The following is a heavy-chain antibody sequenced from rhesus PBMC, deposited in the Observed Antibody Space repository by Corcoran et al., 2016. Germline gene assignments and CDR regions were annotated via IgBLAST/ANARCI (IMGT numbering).Heavy chain of an antibody. V-gene: IGHV4S11*01. CDR1: GGSISSNY. Sequence: QVQLQESGPGLVKPLETLSLTCAVSGGSISSNYWSWIRQPPGKGLEWIGYIYWRGSRTNTNPSLKSRVTLSVDTSKNQFSLKLSSVTAADTAVYYCARDRIAAGRSFDYWGQGVLVTVSS. D-gene: IGHD6-13*01. CDR3: ARDRIAAGRSFDY. CDR2: IYWRGSRT. J-gene: IGHJ4*01.